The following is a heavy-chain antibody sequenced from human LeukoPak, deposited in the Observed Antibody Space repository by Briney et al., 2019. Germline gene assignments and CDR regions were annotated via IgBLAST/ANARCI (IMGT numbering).Heavy chain of an antibody. J-gene: IGHJ4*02. D-gene: IGHD6-19*01. V-gene: IGHV4-34*01. Sequence: PSETLSLTCAVYGGSFSGYYWGWIRQSPGKGLEWIGNIYQSGSTSYNPSLTSRVTISVDSSKNELSLSLNSVTAADTAVYYCARGGSGWPFDYWGQGTLVTVSS. CDR1: GGSFSGYY. CDR2: IYQSGST. CDR3: ARGGSGWPFDY.